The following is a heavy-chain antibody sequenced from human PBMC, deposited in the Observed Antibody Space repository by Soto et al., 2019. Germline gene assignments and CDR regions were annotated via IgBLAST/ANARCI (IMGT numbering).Heavy chain of an antibody. CDR3: ARDNAYNSDLPFH. J-gene: IGHJ4*02. D-gene: IGHD1-20*01. CDR1: GGSISGYY. V-gene: IGHV4-59*01. CDR2: MYNTGST. Sequence: PSDTLSLTCTVSGGSISGYYWSWIRQPPGKGLEWIGYMYNTGSTVYNPSFKSRVTISVDTSKNQFSLKLNSVTAADTAVYYCARDNAYNSDLPFHWGQGSLVTVSS.